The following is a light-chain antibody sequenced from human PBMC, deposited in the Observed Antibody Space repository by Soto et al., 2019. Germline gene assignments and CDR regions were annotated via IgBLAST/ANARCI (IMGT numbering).Light chain of an antibody. CDR1: QSVNSF. J-gene: IGKJ4*01. Sequence: EIVLTQSLATLSLSPGERATLSCRASQSVNSFLAWYQQKPGQAPRLLIYDASNRATGIPARFSGGGSGTDFTLTISSLEPEDSALYYCQQRTLWPQLTFGGGSKVEIK. CDR2: DAS. V-gene: IGKV3-11*01. CDR3: QQRTLWPQLT.